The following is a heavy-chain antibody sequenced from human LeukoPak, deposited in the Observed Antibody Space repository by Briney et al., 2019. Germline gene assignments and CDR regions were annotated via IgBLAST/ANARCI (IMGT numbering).Heavy chain of an antibody. CDR1: GFTFSSYA. J-gene: IGHJ4*02. D-gene: IGHD3-22*01. V-gene: IGHV3-30-3*01. CDR3: ARTTYYYDSSGYHYFDY. CDR2: ISYDGSNK. Sequence: GGSLRLSCAASGFTFSSYAMHWVRQAPGKGLEWVAVISYDGSNKYYAGSVKGRFTISRDNSKNTLYLQMNSLRAEDTAVYYCARTTYYYDSSGYHYFDYWGQGTLVTVSS.